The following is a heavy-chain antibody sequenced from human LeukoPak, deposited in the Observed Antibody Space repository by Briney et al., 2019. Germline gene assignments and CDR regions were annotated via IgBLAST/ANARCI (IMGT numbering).Heavy chain of an antibody. CDR1: GGTFSSYA. CDR2: INPNSGGT. V-gene: IGHV1-2*02. D-gene: IGHD2-15*01. CDR3: ARDRGIVAPRGV. Sequence: ASVKVSCKASGGTFSSYAISWVRQAPGQGLEWMGWINPNSGGTNYAQKFQGRVTMTRDTSISTAYMELSRLRSDDTAVYYCARDRGIVAPRGVWGKGTTVTVSS. J-gene: IGHJ6*04.